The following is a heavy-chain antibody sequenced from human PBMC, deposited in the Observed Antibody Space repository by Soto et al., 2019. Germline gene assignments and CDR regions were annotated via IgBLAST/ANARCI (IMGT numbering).Heavy chain of an antibody. V-gene: IGHV4-34*01. CDR3: ASPELDCTNGVCYL. J-gene: IGHJ4*02. D-gene: IGHD2-8*01. CDR2: INHSGST. CDR1: GGSFSGYY. Sequence: PSETLSLTCAVYGGSFSGYYWSWIRQPPGKGLEWIGEINHSGSTNYNPSLKSRVTISVDTSKNQFSLKLSSVTAADTAVYYCASPELDCTNGVCYLWGQGTLVTV.